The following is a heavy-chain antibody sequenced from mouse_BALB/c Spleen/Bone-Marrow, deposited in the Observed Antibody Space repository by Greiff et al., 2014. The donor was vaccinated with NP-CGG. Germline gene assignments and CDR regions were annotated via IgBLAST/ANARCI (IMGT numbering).Heavy chain of an antibody. D-gene: IGHD2-1*01. CDR3: ARELLYGNYSDY. CDR1: GYAFTNYL. V-gene: IGHV1-54*01. CDR2: INPGSGGT. Sequence: QVQLQQPGAELVRPGTSVKVSCKAPGYAFTNYLIEWVKQRPGQGLEWIGVINPGSGGTNYNEKFKGKATLTADKSSSTAYMQLSSLTSDDSAVYFCARELLYGNYSDYWGQGTTLTVSS. J-gene: IGHJ2*01.